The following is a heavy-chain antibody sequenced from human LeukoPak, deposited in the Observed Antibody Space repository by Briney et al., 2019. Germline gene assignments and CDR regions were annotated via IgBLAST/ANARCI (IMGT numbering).Heavy chain of an antibody. CDR3: ARQEFAYCGGDCRSRHPDY. CDR2: IDPSDSYT. J-gene: IGHJ4*02. D-gene: IGHD2-21*02. V-gene: IGHV5-10-1*01. CDR1: GYSFTSYW. Sequence: GESLKISCKGSGYSFTSYWISWVRQKPGKGLEWMGRIDPSDSYTNYSPSFQGHVTISADKSISTAYLQWSSLKASDTAMYYCARQEFAYCGGDCRSRHPDYWGQGTLVTVSS.